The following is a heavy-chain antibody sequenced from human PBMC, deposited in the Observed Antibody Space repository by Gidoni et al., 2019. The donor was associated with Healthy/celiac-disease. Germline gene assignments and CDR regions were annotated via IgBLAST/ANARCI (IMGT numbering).Heavy chain of an antibody. CDR1: GFTVSSNY. Sequence: EVQLVETGGGLIQPGGSLSLSCAASGFTVSSNYMSWVRQAPGKGLEWVSVIYSGGSTYYADSVKGRFTISRDNSKNTLYLQMNSLRAEDTAVYYCASTTTRGYYYYMDVWGKGTTVTVSS. V-gene: IGHV3-53*02. D-gene: IGHD1-1*01. J-gene: IGHJ6*03. CDR3: ASTTTRGYYYYMDV. CDR2: IYSGGST.